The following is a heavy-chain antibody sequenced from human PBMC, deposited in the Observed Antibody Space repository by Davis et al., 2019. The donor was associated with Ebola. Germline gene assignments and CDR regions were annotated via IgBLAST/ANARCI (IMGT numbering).Heavy chain of an antibody. D-gene: IGHD3-10*01. CDR2: INPSGGST. J-gene: IGHJ6*02. V-gene: IGHV1-46*01. CDR1: GYTFTSYY. CDR3: ARESFSSGSYYTGYYYYGMDV. Sequence: ASVKVSCKASGYTFTSYYMHWVRQAPGQGLEWMGIINPSGGSTSYAQKFQGRVTMTRDTSTSTVYMELSSLKSEDTAVYYCARESFSSGSYYTGYYYYGMDVWGQGTTVTVSS.